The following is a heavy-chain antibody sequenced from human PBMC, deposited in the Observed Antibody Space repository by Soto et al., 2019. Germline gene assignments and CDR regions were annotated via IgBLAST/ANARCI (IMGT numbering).Heavy chain of an antibody. V-gene: IGHV1-3*01. CDR2: INAGNGNT. CDR3: ARVGLALYQSFDY. J-gene: IGHJ4*02. D-gene: IGHD2-8*01. CDR1: GYTFTSYA. Sequence: ASVKVSCKASGYTFTSYAMHWVRQAPGQRLEWMGWINAGNGNTKYSQKFQGRVTITRDTSASTAYMELSSLRSEDTAVYYCARVGLALYQSFDYWGQGTLVTVSS.